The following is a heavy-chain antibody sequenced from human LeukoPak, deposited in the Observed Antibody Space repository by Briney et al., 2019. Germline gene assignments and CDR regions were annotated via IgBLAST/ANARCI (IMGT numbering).Heavy chain of an antibody. V-gene: IGHV3-7*01. CDR2: IKQDGSEK. Sequence: GGSLRLSCAASGFTFSSYWMSWARQAPGKGLEWAANIKQDGSEKYYVDSVKGRFTISRDNAKNSLYLQMNSLRAEDTAVYYCARGPHISKSDFWMGLDYYYMDVWGKGTTVTVSS. D-gene: IGHD3-3*01. CDR3: ARGPHISKSDFWMGLDYYYMDV. J-gene: IGHJ6*03. CDR1: GFTFSSYW.